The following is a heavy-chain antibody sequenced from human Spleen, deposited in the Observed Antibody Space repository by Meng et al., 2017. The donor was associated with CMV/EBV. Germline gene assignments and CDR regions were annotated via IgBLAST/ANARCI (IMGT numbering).Heavy chain of an antibody. J-gene: IGHJ5*02. CDR1: GGTLSSGGYS. V-gene: IGHV4-31*03. Sequence: LRLSCTVSGGTLSSGGYSWTWVRQRPGEGLEWIGHISYSGSTHYKPTLKSRVSISADTSDIQFSLRLTSLTAADTAVYYCARARGIVVVPAAIRGWFDPWGQGTLVTVSS. D-gene: IGHD2-2*02. CDR2: ISYSGST. CDR3: ARARGIVVVPAAIRGWFDP.